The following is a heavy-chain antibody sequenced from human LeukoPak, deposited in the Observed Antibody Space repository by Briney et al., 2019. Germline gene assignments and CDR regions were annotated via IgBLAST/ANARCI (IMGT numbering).Heavy chain of an antibody. Sequence: PGGSLRLSCAASGFTFSNYEMNWVRQAPGKGLEWVSYISSSGDTIYYADSVRGRFTISRDSAKNSLYLQMDSLRAEDTAVYYCASMMEVVTVNRNYYYYYGMDVWGQGTTVTVSS. D-gene: IGHD2-21*02. CDR1: GFTFSNYE. CDR3: ASMMEVVTVNRNYYYYYGMDV. V-gene: IGHV3-48*03. J-gene: IGHJ6*02. CDR2: ISSSGDTI.